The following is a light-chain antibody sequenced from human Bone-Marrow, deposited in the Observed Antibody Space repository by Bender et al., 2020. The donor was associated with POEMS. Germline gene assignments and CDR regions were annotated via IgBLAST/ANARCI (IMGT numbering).Light chain of an antibody. J-gene: IGLJ2*01. CDR3: QSYDSSLSGSVV. CDR2: DNN. V-gene: IGLV1-51*01. Sequence: QSVLTQPPSVSAAPGQEVTISCSGRSSNIGNNYVSWYKQLPGTAPNLLIHDNNERPSGISDRFSGSKSGTSASLAITGLQAEDEAEYHCQSYDSSLSGSVVFGGGTKLTVL. CDR1: SSNIGNNY.